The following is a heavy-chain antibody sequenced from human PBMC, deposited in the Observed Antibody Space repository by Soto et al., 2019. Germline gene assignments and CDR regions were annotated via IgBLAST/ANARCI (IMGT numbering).Heavy chain of an antibody. Sequence: GASVKVSCKASGGTFSSYAISWVRQAPGQGLEWMGGIIPIFGTANYAQKFQGRVTITADESTSTAYMELSSLRSEDTAVYYCARGFPTYYDFWSGYSMYYYYGMDVWGQGTTVTVSS. CDR1: GGTFSSYA. CDR2: IIPIFGTA. CDR3: ARGFPTYYDFWSGYSMYYYYGMDV. J-gene: IGHJ6*02. D-gene: IGHD3-3*01. V-gene: IGHV1-69*13.